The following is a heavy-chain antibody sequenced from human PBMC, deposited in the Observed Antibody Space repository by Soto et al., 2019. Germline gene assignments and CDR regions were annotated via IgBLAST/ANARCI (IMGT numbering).Heavy chain of an antibody. Sequence: QVQLQQWGAGLLKPSESLSLTYADYGGSVSGYYWSWIRQPPGKGLEWIGEINHSGSTNYNPSLKSRVTISVDTSKNQFSLKLSSVTAADTAVYYCARVTGRYYYGMDVWGQGTTVTVSS. CDR3: ARVTGRYYYGMDV. V-gene: IGHV4-34*01. CDR1: GGSVSGYY. CDR2: INHSGST. J-gene: IGHJ6*02.